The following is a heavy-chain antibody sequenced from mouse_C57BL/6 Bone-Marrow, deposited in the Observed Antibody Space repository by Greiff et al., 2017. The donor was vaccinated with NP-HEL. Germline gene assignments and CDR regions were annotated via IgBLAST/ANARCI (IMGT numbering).Heavy chain of an antibody. D-gene: IGHD4-1*01. CDR2: IDPENGDT. V-gene: IGHV14-4*01. CDR1: GFNIKDDY. CDR3: TLTGFAY. Sequence: VQLQQSGAELVRPGASVKLSCTASGFNIKDDYMHWVKQRPEQGLEWIGWIDPENGDTEYASKFQGKATITADTSSNTAYPQLSSLTSEDTAVYYCTLTGFAYWGQGTLVTVSA. J-gene: IGHJ3*01.